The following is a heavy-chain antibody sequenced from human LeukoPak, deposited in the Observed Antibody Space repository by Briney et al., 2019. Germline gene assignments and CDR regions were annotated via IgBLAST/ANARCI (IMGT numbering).Heavy chain of an antibody. CDR3: ARDPSNSVGSRIYFDY. J-gene: IGHJ4*02. CDR1: GNTLTEFS. V-gene: IGHV1-24*01. CDR2: FDPEEDET. D-gene: IGHD2-15*01. Sequence: ASVKVSCKVSGNTLTEFSMHWVRQAPGKGLEWMGGFDPEEDETVYTQKFQGRVTMTEDTSTDTAYMELSSLRSEDTAEYFCARDPSNSVGSRIYFDYWGQGTLVTVSS.